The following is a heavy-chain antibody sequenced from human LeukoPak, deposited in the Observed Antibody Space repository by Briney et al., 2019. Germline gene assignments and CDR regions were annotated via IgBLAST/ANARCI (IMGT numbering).Heavy chain of an antibody. CDR2: IWYDGSNK. Sequence: GGSLRLSCAASGFTFSSYGMHWVRQAPGKGLEWVAVIWYDGSNKYYADSVKGRFTISRDNAKNSLYLQMNSLRAEDTAVYYCARSSSSDYWGQGTLVTVSS. D-gene: IGHD6-6*01. CDR1: GFTFSSYG. V-gene: IGHV3-33*01. J-gene: IGHJ4*02. CDR3: ARSSSSDY.